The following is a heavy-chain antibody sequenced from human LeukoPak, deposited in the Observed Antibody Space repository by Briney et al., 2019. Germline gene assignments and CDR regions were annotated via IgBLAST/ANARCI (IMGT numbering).Heavy chain of an antibody. J-gene: IGHJ4*02. CDR3: ARGYYDSSGYLFDY. CDR1: GFTFSSYA. CDR2: ISGSGGST. Sequence: GGSLRLSCAASGFTFSSYAMSWVRQAPGKGLEWVSAISGSGGSTYYAGSVKGRFTISRDNSKNTLYLQMNSLRAEDTAVYYCARGYYDSSGYLFDYWGQGTLVTVSS. V-gene: IGHV3-23*01. D-gene: IGHD3-22*01.